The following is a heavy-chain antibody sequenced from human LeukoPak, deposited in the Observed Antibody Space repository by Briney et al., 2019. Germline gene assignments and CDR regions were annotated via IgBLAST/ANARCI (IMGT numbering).Heavy chain of an antibody. CDR1: GFTFSTSD. J-gene: IGHJ3*01. CDR2: IQYDGSRK. V-gene: IGHV3-30*02. Sequence: PGGSLRLSCATSGFTFSTSDMHWIRQAPGKELEWVSFIQYDGSRKNYVDSVKGRFTISRDNSKNTLYLQMFSLRSEDTVVYFCAKDLILWGQGTVVTVSS. CDR3: AKDLIL.